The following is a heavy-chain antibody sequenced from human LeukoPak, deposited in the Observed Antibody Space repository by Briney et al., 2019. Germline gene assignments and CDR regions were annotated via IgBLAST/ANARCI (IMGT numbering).Heavy chain of an antibody. CDR2: ISSSGSTI. D-gene: IGHD2-15*01. J-gene: IGHJ4*02. V-gene: IGHV3-11*01. CDR1: GFTFSDYY. Sequence: PGGSLRLSCAASGFTFSDYYMSWIRQAPGKGLEWVSYISSSGSTIYYADSVKGRFTISRDNARNSLYLQMNSLRTEDTAVYYCARDHPYCSGGSCYSGYFDYWGQGTLVTVSS. CDR3: ARDHPYCSGGSCYSGYFDY.